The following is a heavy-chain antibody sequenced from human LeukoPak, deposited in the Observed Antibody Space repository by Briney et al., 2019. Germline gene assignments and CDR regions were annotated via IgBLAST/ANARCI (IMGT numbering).Heavy chain of an antibody. V-gene: IGHV4-38-2*02. D-gene: IGHD6-13*01. CDR1: GYSISSGYY. Sequence: PSETLSPTCTVSGYSISSGYYWGWIRQPPGKGLEWIGSIYHSGSTYYNPSLKSRVTISVDTSKNQFSLKLSSVTAADTAVYYCARADYSSTWSHDYYYMDVWGKGTTVTVSS. CDR3: ARADYSSTWSHDYYYMDV. J-gene: IGHJ6*03. CDR2: IYHSGST.